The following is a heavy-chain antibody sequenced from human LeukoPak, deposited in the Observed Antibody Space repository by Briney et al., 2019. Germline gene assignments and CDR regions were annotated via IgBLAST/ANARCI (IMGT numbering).Heavy chain of an antibody. Sequence: GGSLRLSCAASGFTVSSNYMSWVRQAPGKGLEWVSVMYSGGSTYYADSVKGRFTISRDNAKNTLYLQMNSLRAEDTAVYYCARDQLDSFDYWGQGTLVTVSS. CDR2: MYSGGST. J-gene: IGHJ4*02. CDR3: ARDQLDSFDY. D-gene: IGHD2-2*03. V-gene: IGHV3-66*01. CDR1: GFTVSSNY.